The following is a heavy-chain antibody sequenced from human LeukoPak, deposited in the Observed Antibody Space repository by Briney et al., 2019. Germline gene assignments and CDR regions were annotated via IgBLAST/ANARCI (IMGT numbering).Heavy chain of an antibody. Sequence: PSETLSLTCTVSGVSISSYYWSWIRQPPGKGLEWIGYIYYSGSTNYNPSLKSRVTISVDTSKNQFSLKLSSVTAADTAVYYCARGRVSSSTWYSTYYYFFYMDFWGKGTTVTVSS. D-gene: IGHD4-11*01. CDR3: ARGRVSSSTWYSTYYYFFYMDF. CDR1: GVSISSYY. V-gene: IGHV4-59*12. CDR2: IYYSGST. J-gene: IGHJ6*03.